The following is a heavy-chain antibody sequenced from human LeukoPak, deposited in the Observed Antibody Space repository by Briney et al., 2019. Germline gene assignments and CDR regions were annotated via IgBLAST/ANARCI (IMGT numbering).Heavy chain of an antibody. CDR1: GFTFSIYA. CDR2: ISNDGSDK. J-gene: IGHJ6*03. Sequence: GRSLRLSCAASGFTFSIYAMHWVRQAPGKGLEWVAVISNDGSDKYYADSVKGRFTISRDNSKNTLYLQMNSLRAEDTAVYYCAKETGGYYADYYYMDVWGKGTTVTISS. CDR3: AKETGGYYADYYYMDV. D-gene: IGHD3-22*01. V-gene: IGHV3-30*04.